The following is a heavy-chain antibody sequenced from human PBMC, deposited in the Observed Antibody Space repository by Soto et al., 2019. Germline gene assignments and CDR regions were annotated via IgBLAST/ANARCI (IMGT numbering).Heavy chain of an antibody. CDR3: ARAPTMVRGVIDY. J-gene: IGHJ4*02. Sequence: ASVKVSCKASGYTFTSYDINWVRQATGQGLEWMGWMNPNSGNTGYAQKFQGRATMTRNTSISTAYMELSSLRSEDTAVYYCARAPTMVRGVIDYWGQGTLVTVSS. CDR1: GYTFTSYD. V-gene: IGHV1-8*01. D-gene: IGHD3-10*01. CDR2: MNPNSGNT.